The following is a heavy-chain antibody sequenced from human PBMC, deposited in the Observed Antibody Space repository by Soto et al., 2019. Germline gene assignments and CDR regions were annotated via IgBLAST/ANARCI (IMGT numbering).Heavy chain of an antibody. CDR3: ARAPIQYYYDSSGSSRGMDV. V-gene: IGHV4-30-4*01. D-gene: IGHD3-22*01. CDR1: GGSISSGDYY. Sequence: SETLSLTCTVSGGSISSGDYYWSWIRQPPGKGLEWIGYIYYSGSTYYSPSLKSRVTISVDTSKNQFSLKLSSVTAADTAVYYCARAPIQYYYDSSGSSRGMDVWGQGTTVTVSS. CDR2: IYYSGST. J-gene: IGHJ6*02.